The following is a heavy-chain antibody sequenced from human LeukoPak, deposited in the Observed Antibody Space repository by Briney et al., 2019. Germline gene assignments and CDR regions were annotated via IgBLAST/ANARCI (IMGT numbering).Heavy chain of an antibody. Sequence: KPSETLSLTCTVSGGSISSSSYYWGWIRQPPGKGLEWIGSIYYSGSTYYNPSLKSRVTISVDTSKNQFSLKLSSVTAADTAVYYCARGVSSSAAWFDPWGQGTLVTVSS. D-gene: IGHD6-6*01. V-gene: IGHV4-39*07. J-gene: IGHJ5*02. CDR3: ARGVSSSAAWFDP. CDR1: GGSISSSSYY. CDR2: IYYSGST.